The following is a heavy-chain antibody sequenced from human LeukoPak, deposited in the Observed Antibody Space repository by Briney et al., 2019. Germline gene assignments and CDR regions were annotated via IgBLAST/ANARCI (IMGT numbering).Heavy chain of an antibody. D-gene: IGHD6-19*01. CDR3: ARERTVADLGDAFDI. Sequence: GGSLRLSCAASGFTFSSYAMHWVRQAPGKGLEWVANIKEDGSERYYVDSVKGRFTISRDNAKNTLYLQMNSLRAEDTAVYYCARERTVADLGDAFDIWGQGTMVTVSS. CDR2: IKEDGSER. CDR1: GFTFSSYA. J-gene: IGHJ3*02. V-gene: IGHV3-7*01.